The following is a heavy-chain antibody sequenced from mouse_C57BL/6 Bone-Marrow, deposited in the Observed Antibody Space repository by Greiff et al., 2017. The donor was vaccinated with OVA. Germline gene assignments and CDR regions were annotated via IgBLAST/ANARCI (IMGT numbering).Heavy chain of an antibody. V-gene: IGHV5-6*01. J-gene: IGHJ3*01. D-gene: IGHD1-1*01. CDR1: GFTFSSYG. CDR2: ISSGGSYT. Sequence: EVMLVESGGDLVKPGGSLKLSCAASGFTFSSYGMSWVRQTPDKRLEWVATISSGGSYTSYPDSVKGRFTISRDNAKNTLYLQMSSLKSEDTAMDYCARHLRNYGSSWFAYWGQGTLVTVSA. CDR3: ARHLRNYGSSWFAY.